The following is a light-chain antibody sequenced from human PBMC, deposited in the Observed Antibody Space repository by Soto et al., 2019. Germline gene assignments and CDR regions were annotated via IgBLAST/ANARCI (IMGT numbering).Light chain of an antibody. CDR3: SSYTSSSLYV. CDR2: DVS. V-gene: IGLV2-14*01. J-gene: IGLJ1*01. CDR1: SSDVGDYNY. Sequence: QPVLTQPASVSGSPGQSITVSCTGTSSDVGDYNYVSWYQQRPGKAPKLMIFDVSNRHSGVSNRFSGSKSGNTASLTISGLQAEDEADYCSSYTSSSLYVFGTGTKLTVL.